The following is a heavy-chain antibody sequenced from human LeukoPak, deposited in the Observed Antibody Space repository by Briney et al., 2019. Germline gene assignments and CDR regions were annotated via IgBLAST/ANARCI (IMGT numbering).Heavy chain of an antibody. V-gene: IGHV3-11*01. CDR3: ARPAITYYYDSSGYYYLDY. CDR2: ISNSGSTI. CDR1: GFTFSDYY. D-gene: IGHD3-22*01. Sequence: PGGSLRLSCAASGFTFSDYYMSWIRQAPGKGLEWVSYISNSGSTIYYADSVKGRFTISRDNAKNSLYLQMNSLRAEDTAVYYCARPAITYYYDSSGYYYLDYWGQGTLVTVSS. J-gene: IGHJ4*02.